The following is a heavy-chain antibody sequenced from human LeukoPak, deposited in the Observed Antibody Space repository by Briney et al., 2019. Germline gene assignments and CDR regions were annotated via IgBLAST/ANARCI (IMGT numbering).Heavy chain of an antibody. Sequence: GGSRRISCAASGFTFSKYWMNWVRQAPGKGLEWVASIKQDGSEKNYVDSVKGRFTVSRDNAKNSLFLQMNSLRAEDTAVFYCARLNDWNFDYWGQGTLVTVSS. CDR1: GFTFSKYW. CDR2: IKQDGSEK. D-gene: IGHD1-1*01. V-gene: IGHV3-7*01. J-gene: IGHJ4*02. CDR3: ARLNDWNFDY.